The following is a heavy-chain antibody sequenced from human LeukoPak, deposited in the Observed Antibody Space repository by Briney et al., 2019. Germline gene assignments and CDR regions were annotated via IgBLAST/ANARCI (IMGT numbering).Heavy chain of an antibody. D-gene: IGHD1-1*01. V-gene: IGHV3-33*08. CDR3: AREGYFRGYFDY. CDR2: IWYDGSNK. Sequence: PGGSLRLSCAASGFTFSSYAMHWVRQAPGKGLEWVAVIWYDGSNKYYADSVKGRFTISRDNSKNTLYLQMNSLRAEDTAVYYCAREGYFRGYFDYWGQGTLVTVSS. J-gene: IGHJ4*02. CDR1: GFTFSSYA.